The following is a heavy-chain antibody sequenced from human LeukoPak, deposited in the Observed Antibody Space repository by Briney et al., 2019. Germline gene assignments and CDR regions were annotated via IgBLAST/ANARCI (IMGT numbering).Heavy chain of an antibody. J-gene: IGHJ3*02. CDR1: GFTFSSYS. CDR3: ARDPGYSSSSDDAFDI. V-gene: IGHV3-21*01. D-gene: IGHD6-6*01. Sequence: GGSLRLSCAASGFTFSSYSMTWVRQAPGKGLEWVSSISSSSSYIYYADSVKGRFTISRDNAKNSLYLQMNSLRAEDTAVYYCARDPGYSSSSDDAFDIWGQGTMVTVSS. CDR2: ISSSSSYI.